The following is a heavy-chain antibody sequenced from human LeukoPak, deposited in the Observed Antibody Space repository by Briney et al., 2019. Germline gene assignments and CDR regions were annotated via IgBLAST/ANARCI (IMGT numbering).Heavy chain of an antibody. V-gene: IGHV3-7*01. D-gene: IGHD5-12*01. CDR3: VGGSGY. CDR2: IKQDGSEK. CDR1: GFTFTRYW. J-gene: IGHJ4*02. Sequence: GGSLRLSCVASGFTFTRYWMNWVRQAPGKGPEWVANIKQDGSEKNYVDSVKGRFTISRDNAKNSLYLQMNSLRAEDTAIYYCVGGSGYWGQGTLVTVSS.